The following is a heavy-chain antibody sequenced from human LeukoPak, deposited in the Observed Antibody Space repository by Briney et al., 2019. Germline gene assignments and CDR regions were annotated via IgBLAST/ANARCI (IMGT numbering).Heavy chain of an antibody. CDR3: ARSGRGGAFDI. CDR1: GFTFSTYA. J-gene: IGHJ3*02. V-gene: IGHV3-7*01. Sequence: GGSLRVSCAASGFTFSTYAMSWVRQAPGKGLEWVASINQDESAKFYVDSVRGRFTISRDNAKNTLYLQMNRLRAEDTAVYYCARSGRGGAFDIWGQGTMVTVSS. D-gene: IGHD1-26*01. CDR2: INQDESAK.